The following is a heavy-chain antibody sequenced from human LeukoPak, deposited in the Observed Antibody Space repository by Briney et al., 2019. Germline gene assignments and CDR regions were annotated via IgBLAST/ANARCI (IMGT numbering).Heavy chain of an antibody. CDR1: GFTFSSYG. Sequence: GGSLRLSCAASGFTFSSYGMHWVRQAPGKGLEWVAFIRYDGSNKYYADSVKGRFTISGDSSKNTVYLQMNTLRVEDTAVYYCASDFPLYYYYMDVWGKGTTVTVSS. CDR3: ASDFPLYYYYMDV. V-gene: IGHV3-30*02. J-gene: IGHJ6*03. CDR2: IRYDGSNK.